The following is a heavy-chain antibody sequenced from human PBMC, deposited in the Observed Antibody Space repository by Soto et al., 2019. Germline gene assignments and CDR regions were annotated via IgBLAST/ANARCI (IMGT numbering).Heavy chain of an antibody. Sequence: EVQLVESGGGLVQPGGSLRLSCAASGFTVSSNYMSWVRQAPGKGLEWVSVIYSGGSTYYADSVKGRCTISRDNSKNTPYLLKNSPRAEDTAVYYYWGMNFYQIDVWGKGTTVTVSS. D-gene: IGHD3-16*01. V-gene: IGHV3-66*01. CDR1: GFTVSSNY. CDR3: WGMNFYQIDV. J-gene: IGHJ6*03. CDR2: IYSGGST.